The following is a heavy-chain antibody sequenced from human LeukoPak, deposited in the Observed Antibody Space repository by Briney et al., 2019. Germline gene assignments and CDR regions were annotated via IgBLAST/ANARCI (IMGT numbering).Heavy chain of an antibody. CDR1: GFTFSSYW. D-gene: IGHD6-19*01. CDR2: IFRDGSNT. Sequence: GGSLRLSCVASGFTFSSYWMHWVRQAPGKGLVWVSSIFRDGSNTRYADSVKGRFTISRDNAKNSLYLQMNSLRVEDTAFYYCAKDNRRHYTSGPNPDSLHWGQGALVTVSS. CDR3: AKDNRRHYTSGPNPDSLH. J-gene: IGHJ4*02. V-gene: IGHV3-74*01.